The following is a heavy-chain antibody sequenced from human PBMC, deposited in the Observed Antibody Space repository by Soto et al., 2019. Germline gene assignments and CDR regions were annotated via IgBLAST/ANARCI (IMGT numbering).Heavy chain of an antibody. J-gene: IGHJ4*02. V-gene: IGHV3-33*01. CDR1: GFTLSSYG. Sequence: GGSLRLSCAASGFTLSSYGMHWVRQAPGKGLEWVAVIWYDGSNKYYADSVKGRFTISRDNSKNTLYLQMNSLRAEDTAVYYCAREGSSGYRYYFDYWGQGTLVTVS. D-gene: IGHD6-19*01. CDR3: AREGSSGYRYYFDY. CDR2: IWYDGSNK.